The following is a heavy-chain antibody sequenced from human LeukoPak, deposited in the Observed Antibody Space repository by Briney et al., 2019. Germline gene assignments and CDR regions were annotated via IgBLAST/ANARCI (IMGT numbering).Heavy chain of an antibody. V-gene: IGHV3-21*01. CDR1: GFTFSNYS. CDR3: AELGITMIGGV. D-gene: IGHD3-10*02. Sequence: GGSLRLSCAASGFTFSNYSMNWGRQAPGKGLEWVSSISSSSSYIYYADSVKGRFTISRDNAKNSLYLQMNSLRAEDTAVYYCAELGITMIGGVWGKGTTVTISS. CDR2: ISSSSSYI. J-gene: IGHJ6*04.